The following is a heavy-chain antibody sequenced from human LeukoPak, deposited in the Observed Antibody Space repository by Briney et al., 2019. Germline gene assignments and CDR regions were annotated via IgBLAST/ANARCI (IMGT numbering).Heavy chain of an antibody. CDR3: VRRAATVLDY. D-gene: IGHD6-13*01. CDR1: GFTFISYG. V-gene: IGHV3-64D*06. CDR2: ITHNEGST. J-gene: IGHJ4*02. Sequence: GRSLRLSCSTSGFTFISYGMHWVRQAPGKGLQYVAAITHNEGSTYYADSVKGRFTISRDNSKNTVYLQMSSLRPEDTAVYYCVRRAATVLDYWGQGTLVTVSS.